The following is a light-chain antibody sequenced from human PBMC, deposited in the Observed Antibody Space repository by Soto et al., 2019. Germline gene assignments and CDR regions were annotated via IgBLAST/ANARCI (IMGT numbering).Light chain of an antibody. J-gene: IGKJ4*01. V-gene: IGKV1-39*01. CDR2: AAS. CDR1: QSISNY. Sequence: DIQMTQSPSSLSASVGDRVTITCRASQSISNYLNWYQQKPGKAPKLLIYAASSLQRGVPLRFSGSGSGTDFNLTISSLQPEDFATYYCQQSYSTPSTFGGGTKVEIK. CDR3: QQSYSTPST.